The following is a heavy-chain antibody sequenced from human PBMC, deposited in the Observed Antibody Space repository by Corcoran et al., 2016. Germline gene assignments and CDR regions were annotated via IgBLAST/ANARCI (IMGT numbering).Heavy chain of an antibody. D-gene: IGHD3-3*01. CDR3: ASDDFAGGYYFDY. Sequence: QVQLVQSGAEVKKPGSSVTVSCKASGGTFRSYAISWVRQAPGQGLEWMGGIIPIFGTANYAQKFQGRVTITADESTSTAYMELSSLRSEDTAGYYGASDDFAGGYYFDYWGQGTLVTVSS. CDR2: IIPIFGTA. J-gene: IGHJ4*02. CDR1: GGTFRSYA. V-gene: IGHV1-69*01.